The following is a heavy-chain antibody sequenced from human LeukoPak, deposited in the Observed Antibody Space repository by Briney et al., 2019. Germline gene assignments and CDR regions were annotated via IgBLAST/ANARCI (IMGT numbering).Heavy chain of an antibody. V-gene: IGHV4-4*09. D-gene: IGHD3-22*01. CDR3: ARWVYYDSSGYYYRPFDY. CDR1: GGSISSYY. J-gene: IGHJ4*02. Sequence: SETLSLTCTVSGGSISSYYWSWIRQPPGKGLEWIGYIYSSGSTNYNPSLKSRVTISVDTSKNQFSLKLSSVTAADTAVYYCARWVYYDSSGYYYRPFDYWGQGTLVTVSS. CDR2: IYSSGST.